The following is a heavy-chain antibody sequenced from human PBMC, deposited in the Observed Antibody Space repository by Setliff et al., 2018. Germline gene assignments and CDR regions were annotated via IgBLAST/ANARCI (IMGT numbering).Heavy chain of an antibody. CDR1: GFRFSDYD. CDR3: ARAHRYFSDSSGYFYDQGRSAFDI. J-gene: IGHJ3*02. Sequence: GGSLRLSCAASGFRFSDYDMHWVRQAPGKGLEWVSDINWNGDIIGYADPVRGRFTISRDNAKNSLDLQMNSLRAEDTALYYCARAHRYFSDSSGYFYDQGRSAFDIWGQGTMVTVSS. D-gene: IGHD3-22*01. CDR2: INWNGDII. V-gene: IGHV3-20*04.